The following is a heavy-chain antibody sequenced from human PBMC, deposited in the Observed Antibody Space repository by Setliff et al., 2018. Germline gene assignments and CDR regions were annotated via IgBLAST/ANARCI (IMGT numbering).Heavy chain of an antibody. CDR3: TRDSVYSSGWYASGH. CDR2: ISWSSDTT. J-gene: IGHJ4*02. CDR1: GFTFDDYG. Sequence: AGESLKISCTTSGFTFDDYGMSWVRQAPGKGLEWVSGISWSSDTTGYADSVKGRFTISRDNAKNSLYLQMNSLRVEDTGFYYCTRDSVYSSGWYASGHWGQGTLVTVSS. V-gene: IGHV3-20*04. D-gene: IGHD6-19*01.